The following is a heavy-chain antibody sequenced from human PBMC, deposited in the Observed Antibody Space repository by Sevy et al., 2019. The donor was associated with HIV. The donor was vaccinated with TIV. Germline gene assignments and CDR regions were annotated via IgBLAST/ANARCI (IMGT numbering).Heavy chain of an antibody. V-gene: IGHV3-30*01. CDR1: GFSFSDYD. Sequence: GGSLRLSCAASGFSFSDYDMHWVRLAPGKGLDWVAVISHDERYKNYAESVKVRFTISRDNFKNTLFLQMDSLRPEDTAVYFCAILVSCGGDCYYLDSWGQGALVTVSS. CDR3: AILVSCGGDCYYLDS. D-gene: IGHD2-21*02. J-gene: IGHJ4*02. CDR2: ISHDERYK.